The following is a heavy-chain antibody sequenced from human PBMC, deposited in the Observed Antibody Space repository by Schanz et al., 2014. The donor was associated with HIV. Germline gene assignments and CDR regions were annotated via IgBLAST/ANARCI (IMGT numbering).Heavy chain of an antibody. CDR2: ISYDETNK. CDR3: ARDWRPNYDFWSGSIGVIGMDV. Sequence: QVQLVESGGGVVQPGRSLRLSCAASGFSFSSYSMHWVRQAPGKGLEWVAVISYDETNKYYADSVRGRSTISRDNSKNTLYLQVNSLRADDTAFYYCARDWRPNYDFWSGSIGVIGMDVWGQGTTVTVSS. V-gene: IGHV3-30-3*01. CDR1: GFSFSSYS. D-gene: IGHD3-3*01. J-gene: IGHJ6*02.